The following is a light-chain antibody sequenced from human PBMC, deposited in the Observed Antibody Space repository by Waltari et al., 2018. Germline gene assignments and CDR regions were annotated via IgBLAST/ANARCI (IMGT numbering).Light chain of an antibody. J-gene: IGLJ2*01. CDR1: ISNIGNYY. V-gene: IGLV1-51*01. CDR3: ATWDNSLREVV. CDR2: DNN. Sequence: QSVLTQPPSVSAAPGQKVTISCSGSISNIGNYYVSWYHQLPGAAPRLLIYDNNERASGMPDRFSASKSGTSATLGITGLQIEDEADYYCATWDNSLREVVFGGGTKLTVL.